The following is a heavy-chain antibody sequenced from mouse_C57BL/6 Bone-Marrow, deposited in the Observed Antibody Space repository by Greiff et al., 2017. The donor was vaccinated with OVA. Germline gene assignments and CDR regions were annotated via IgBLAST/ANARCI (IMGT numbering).Heavy chain of an antibody. CDR1: GGTCTSYV. CDR2: ISPNSAGT. Sequence: QVQLQQPGAELVKPGASVKMVGKAGGGTCTSYVMHWATQSPVLSVECTARISPNSAGTKYNEKFKSKATLTVDKPSSTAYMQLSSLTSEDSAVYYCARSNWDSFAYWGQGTLVTVSA. D-gene: IGHD4-1*01. J-gene: IGHJ3*01. CDR3: ARSNWDSFAY. V-gene: IGHV1-72*01.